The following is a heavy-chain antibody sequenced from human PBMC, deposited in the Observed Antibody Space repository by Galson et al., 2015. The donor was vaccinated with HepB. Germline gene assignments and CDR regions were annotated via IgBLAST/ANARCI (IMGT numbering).Heavy chain of an antibody. D-gene: IGHD3-10*01. J-gene: IGHJ4*02. CDR1: GFTFSSYA. CDR2: ISGSGGST. Sequence: SLRLSCAASGFTFSSYAMSWVRQAPGKGLEWVSAISGSGGSTYYADSVKGRFTISRDNSKNTLYLQMNSLRAEDTAVYYCAKGPHPTGGYFDYWGQGTLVTVSS. V-gene: IGHV3-23*01. CDR3: AKGPHPTGGYFDY.